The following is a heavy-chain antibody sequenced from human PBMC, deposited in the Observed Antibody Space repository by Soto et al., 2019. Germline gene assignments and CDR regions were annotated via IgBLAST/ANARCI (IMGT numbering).Heavy chain of an antibody. Sequence: EVHLLESGGGWVQPGGSLRLSCAASEFSFNNYAMSWVRQAPGKGLEWVSAISGNGGSTYYADSVKGRFTISRDNSKNTLYLQMNRLRAEDTAVYYCAKPSGVTTTYNWFDRWGQGTLVTVSS. J-gene: IGHJ5*02. V-gene: IGHV3-23*01. CDR2: ISGNGGST. D-gene: IGHD4-17*01. CDR3: AKPSGVTTTYNWFDR. CDR1: EFSFNNYA.